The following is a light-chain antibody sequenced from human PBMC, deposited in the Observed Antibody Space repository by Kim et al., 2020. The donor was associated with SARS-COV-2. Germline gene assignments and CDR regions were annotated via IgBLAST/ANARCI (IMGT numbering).Light chain of an antibody. J-gene: IGLJ3*02. V-gene: IGLV1-44*01. Sequence: GRRVTTACSGGSSNTGRRAVPWFQQLPGTAPKLLIYATDKRPSGVPARFSGSKSGTSASLAISGLQSEDEADYYCAAWDDSLSGQLFGGGTQLTVL. CDR3: AAWDDSLSGQL. CDR1: SSNTGRRA. CDR2: ATD.